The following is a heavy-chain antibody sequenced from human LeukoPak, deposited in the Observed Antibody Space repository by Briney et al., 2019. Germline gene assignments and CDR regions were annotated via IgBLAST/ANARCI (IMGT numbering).Heavy chain of an antibody. Sequence: PGGSLRLSCAASGFRFSNSWMYWVRQGPGKGPVWVSRMKTDGTRIEYADSVKGRFTISRDNAKNTLFLQMSSLRVEDTAVYYCTKSPGSDGWYLHYWGQGTLVTVSS. CDR3: TKSPGSDGWYLHY. CDR2: MKTDGTRI. CDR1: GFRFSNSW. V-gene: IGHV3-74*01. D-gene: IGHD5-24*01. J-gene: IGHJ4*02.